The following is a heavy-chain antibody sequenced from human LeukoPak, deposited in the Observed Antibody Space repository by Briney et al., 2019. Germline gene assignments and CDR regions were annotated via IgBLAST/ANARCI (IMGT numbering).Heavy chain of an antibody. D-gene: IGHD1-1*01. J-gene: IGHJ6*03. CDR3: ARGRASSTTGYYYYMDV. Sequence: ASVKVSCKASGYTFTSYDINWVRQATGQGLEWMGWMNPNSGNTGYAQKCQGSVTITRNTSISTAYMELSSLRSEDTAVYYCARGRASSTTGYYYYMDVWGKGTTVTVSS. CDR2: MNPNSGNT. CDR1: GYTFTSYD. V-gene: IGHV1-8*03.